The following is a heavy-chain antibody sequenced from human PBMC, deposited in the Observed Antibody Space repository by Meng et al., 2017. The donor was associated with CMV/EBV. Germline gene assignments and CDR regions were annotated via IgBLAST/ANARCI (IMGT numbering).Heavy chain of an antibody. Sequence: YYIPWRRQAPRRRLEWLGKVNPCSGGTNYARKIQGRVSMTRGTSICAAYMELNRLRNVDTAVYDCAGGEENGYCNTTICQKNNWFDPWGQGALVTVSS. CDR1: YY. V-gene: IGHV1-2*02. CDR2: VNPCSGGT. D-gene: IGHD2-2*01. CDR3: AGGEENGYCNTTICQKNNWFDP. J-gene: IGHJ5*02.